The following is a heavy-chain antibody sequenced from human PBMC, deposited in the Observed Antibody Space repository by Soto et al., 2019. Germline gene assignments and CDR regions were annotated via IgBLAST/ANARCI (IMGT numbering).Heavy chain of an antibody. J-gene: IGHJ4*02. CDR2: INHSVST. Sequence: SETLSLTCAVYGGSVSGYYWTWIRQPPGKGLEWMGEINHSVSTYYNPSLKSRLTISVDTSKNQFSLKLNSVTAADTAVYYCARGPNPLVVVTAMRPVDYWGQGTLVTVSS. CDR1: GGSVSGYY. D-gene: IGHD2-15*01. CDR3: ARGPNPLVVVTAMRPVDY. V-gene: IGHV4-34*01.